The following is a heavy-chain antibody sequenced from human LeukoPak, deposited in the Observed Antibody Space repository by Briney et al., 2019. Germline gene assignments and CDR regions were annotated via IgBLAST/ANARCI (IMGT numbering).Heavy chain of an antibody. CDR2: IYYSGST. CDR3: ATRGYSYGGDDY. V-gene: IGHV4-39*07. J-gene: IGHJ4*02. CDR1: GGSISSSSYY. Sequence: KPSETLSLTCTVSGGSISSSSYYWGWIRQPPGKGLEWIGSIYYSGSTYYNPSLKSRVTISVDTSKNQFSLKLSSVTAADTAVYYCATRGYSYGGDDYWGQGTLVTVSS. D-gene: IGHD5-18*01.